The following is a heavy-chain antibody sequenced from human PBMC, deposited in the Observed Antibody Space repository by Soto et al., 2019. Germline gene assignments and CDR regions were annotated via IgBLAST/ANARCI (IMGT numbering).Heavy chain of an antibody. D-gene: IGHD6-6*01. CDR1: GFTFSNAW. J-gene: IGHJ6*02. V-gene: IGHV3-15*07. CDR3: TTKYSSLGGYYYYYGMDV. CDR2: IKSKTDGGTT. Sequence: GGSLRLSCAASGFTFSNAWMNWVRQAPGKGLEWVGRIKSKTDGGTTDYAAPVKGRFTISRDDSKNTLYLQMNSPKTEDTAVYYCTTKYSSLGGYYYYYGMDVWGQGTTVTVSS.